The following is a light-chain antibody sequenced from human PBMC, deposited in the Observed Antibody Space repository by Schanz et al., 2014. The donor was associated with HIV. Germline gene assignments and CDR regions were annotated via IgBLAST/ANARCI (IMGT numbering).Light chain of an antibody. CDR2: DAS. V-gene: IGKV3D-15*01. J-gene: IGKJ3*01. CDR3: QQSYSIPFT. CDR1: QSVTSN. Sequence: EIVMTQSPATLSVSPGERATLSCRASQSVTSNLAWYQQKPGQAPRLLIYDASNRATGIPARFSGSGSGTDFTLTISSLQVEDFATYFCQQSYSIPFTFGPGTKVEI.